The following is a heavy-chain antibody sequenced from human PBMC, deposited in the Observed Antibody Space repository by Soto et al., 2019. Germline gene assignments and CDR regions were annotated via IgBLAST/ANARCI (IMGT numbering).Heavy chain of an antibody. J-gene: IGHJ6*03. CDR1: GFTFSSYS. V-gene: IGHV3-21*01. D-gene: IGHD4-17*01. CDR2: ISSSSYI. CDR3: ARDSPGDYGVYYYYYYMDV. Sequence: GGSLRLSCAASGFTFSSYSMNWVRQAPGKGLEWVSSISSSSYIYYADSVKGRFTISRDNAKNSLYLQMNSLRAEDTAVYYCARDSPGDYGVYYYYYYMDVWGKGTTVTVSS.